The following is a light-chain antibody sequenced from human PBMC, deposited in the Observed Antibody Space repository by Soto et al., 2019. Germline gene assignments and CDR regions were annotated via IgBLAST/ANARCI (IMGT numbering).Light chain of an antibody. CDR1: QDISKY. CDR3: QQYQSFVA. Sequence: DVPMTQSPSSLSASVGDRVSITCQASQDISKYLNWYQQKPGKAPKLLIYDSSNLEAGVPSRFSGSRSGTDFTFTISSLQPDDVATYYCQQYQSFVAFGQGTRLEIK. CDR2: DSS. J-gene: IGKJ5*01. V-gene: IGKV1-33*01.